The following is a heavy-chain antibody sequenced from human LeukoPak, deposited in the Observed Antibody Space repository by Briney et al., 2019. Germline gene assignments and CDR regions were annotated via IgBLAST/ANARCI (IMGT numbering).Heavy chain of an antibody. D-gene: IGHD2-2*02. J-gene: IGHJ4*02. CDR1: GGTFSSYA. Sequence: ASVKVSCKASGGTFSSYAISWVRQAPGQGLEWMGEIIPIFGTANYAQKFQGRVTITADESTSTAYMELSSLRSEDTAVYYCARAYVVVPAAISWAFDYWGQGTLVTVSS. V-gene: IGHV1-69*13. CDR2: IIPIFGTA. CDR3: ARAYVVVPAAISWAFDY.